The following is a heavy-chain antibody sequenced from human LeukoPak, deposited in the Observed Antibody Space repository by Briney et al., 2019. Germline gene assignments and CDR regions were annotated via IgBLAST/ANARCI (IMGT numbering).Heavy chain of an antibody. V-gene: IGHV3-11*01. CDR1: GFTFSDYY. J-gene: IGHJ4*02. Sequence: PGGSLRLSCAASGFTFSDYYMSWLREAPGKGLGWVSYISSSGSTIYYADSVKGRFTISRDNSKNTLFLQLNSLRAEDTAVYYCVKEVVATIPPLWGQGTLVTVSS. D-gene: IGHD5-12*01. CDR3: VKEVVATIPPL. CDR2: ISSSGSTI.